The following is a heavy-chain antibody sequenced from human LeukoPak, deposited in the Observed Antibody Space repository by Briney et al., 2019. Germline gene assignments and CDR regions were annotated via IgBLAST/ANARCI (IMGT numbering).Heavy chain of an antibody. J-gene: IGHJ2*01. V-gene: IGHV4-34*01. CDR3: ARRSSYYWYFDL. Sequence: PSETLSLTCAVYGGSFSGYYWSWIRQPPGKGLEWIGEINHSGSTNYNPSLKSRVTISVDTSKNQFSLKLSSVTAADTAVYYCARRSSYYWYFDLWGRGTLVTVSS. CDR1: GGSFSGYY. CDR2: INHSGST.